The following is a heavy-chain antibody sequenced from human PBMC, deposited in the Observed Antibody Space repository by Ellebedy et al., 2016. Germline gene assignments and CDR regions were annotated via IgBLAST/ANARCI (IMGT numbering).Heavy chain of an antibody. Sequence: SVKVSXXASGGTFSSYAISWVRQAPGQGLEWMGGIIPIFGTANYAQKFQGRVTITADKSTSTAYMELSSLRSEDTAVYYCARDGVAGWFDPWGQGTLVTVSS. CDR3: ARDGVAGWFDP. CDR2: IIPIFGTA. V-gene: IGHV1-69*06. CDR1: GGTFSSYA. J-gene: IGHJ5*02. D-gene: IGHD3-16*01.